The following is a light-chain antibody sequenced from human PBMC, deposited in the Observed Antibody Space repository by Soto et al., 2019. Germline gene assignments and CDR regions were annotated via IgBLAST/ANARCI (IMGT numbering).Light chain of an antibody. V-gene: IGKV3-20*01. CDR3: QQYGSSPQT. Sequence: EIVLTQSQATLSLSPGERPTLSCRASQSVSSYLAWYQQKPGQAPRLLIYDASNRATGIPARFSGSGSGTDFTLNISRLEPEDFAVYYCQQYGSSPQTFGQGTKVDIK. J-gene: IGKJ1*01. CDR2: DAS. CDR1: QSVSSY.